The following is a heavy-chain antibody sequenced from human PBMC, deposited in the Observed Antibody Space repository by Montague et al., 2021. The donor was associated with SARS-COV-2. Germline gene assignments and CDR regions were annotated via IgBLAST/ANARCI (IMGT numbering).Heavy chain of an antibody. J-gene: IGHJ3*02. CDR2: TSYDGSNK. CDR3: AREQPLYDAFDI. Sequence: SLRLSCAASGFTFSSYAMHWVRQAPGKGLEWVAVTSYDGSNKYYADSVKGQFTISRDNSKNTLYLQMNSLRAEDTAVYYCAREQPLYDAFDIWGQGTMVTVSS. D-gene: IGHD6-13*01. V-gene: IGHV3-30-3*01. CDR1: GFTFSSYA.